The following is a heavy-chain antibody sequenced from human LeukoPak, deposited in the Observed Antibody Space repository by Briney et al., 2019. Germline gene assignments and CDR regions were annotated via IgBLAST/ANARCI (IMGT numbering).Heavy chain of an antibody. V-gene: IGHV3-7*01. Sequence: PGGSLRLSCAASGFTFSSYWMSWVRQAPGKGLEWVANIKQDGSEKYYVDSVKGRFTISRDNAKNSLYLQMNSLRAEDTAVYYCARDAERYFYDNNRRSAFDVWGQGTMVTVS. CDR1: GFTFSSYW. J-gene: IGHJ3*01. CDR2: IKQDGSEK. CDR3: ARDAERYFYDNNRRSAFDV. D-gene: IGHD3-22*01.